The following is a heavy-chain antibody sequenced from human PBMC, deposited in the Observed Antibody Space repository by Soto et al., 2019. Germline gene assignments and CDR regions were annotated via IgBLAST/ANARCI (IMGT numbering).Heavy chain of an antibody. V-gene: IGHV3-11*01. J-gene: IGHJ4*02. CDR3: ATVLDRFGPGFQSN. CDR2: ISSSGSTI. D-gene: IGHD3-3*01. Sequence: PGASLRLSCAASGFTFSDYYMSWIRQAPGKGLEWVSYISSSGSTIYYADSVKGRFNIYRHNAKNSLYLQMNSLRAEDTAVYYCATVLDRFGPGFQSNWGQGTLVTVSS. CDR1: GFTFSDYY.